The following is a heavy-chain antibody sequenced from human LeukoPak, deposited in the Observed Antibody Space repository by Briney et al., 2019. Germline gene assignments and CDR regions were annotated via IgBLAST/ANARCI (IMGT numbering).Heavy chain of an antibody. CDR2: ISSSSSYI. Sequence: GGSLRLSCAASGFTFSSYSMNWVRQAPGKGLEWVSSISSSSSYIYYADSVKGRFTISRDNAKNSLYLQVNSLRAEDTAVYYCARDRHILTGYYNPDYWGQGTLVTVSS. CDR3: ARDRHILTGYYNPDY. V-gene: IGHV3-21*01. CDR1: GFTFSSYS. D-gene: IGHD3-9*01. J-gene: IGHJ4*02.